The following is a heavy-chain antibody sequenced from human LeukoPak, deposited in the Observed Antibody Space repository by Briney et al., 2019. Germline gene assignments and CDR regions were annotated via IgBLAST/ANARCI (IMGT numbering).Heavy chain of an antibody. V-gene: IGHV3-23*01. CDR3: ARERRYCSTISCYGMDV. D-gene: IGHD2-2*01. CDR2: ISGSGGST. J-gene: IGHJ6*02. CDR1: GFTFSSYA. Sequence: GGSLRLSCAASGFTFSSYAMSWVRQAPGKGLEWVSAISGSGGSTYYADSVKGRFTISRDNSKNTLYLQMSSLRVEDTAVYYCARERRYCSTISCYGMDVWGQGTTVTVSS.